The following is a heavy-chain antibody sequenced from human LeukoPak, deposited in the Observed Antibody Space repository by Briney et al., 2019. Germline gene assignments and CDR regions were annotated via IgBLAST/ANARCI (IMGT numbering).Heavy chain of an antibody. Sequence: GGSLRLSCAASGFTFSSYWMTWVRLAPGKGLEWVANIKQDGSEKYYVDSVKGRFTISRDNAKNSLYLQLNSLRAEDTAVYYCARGESLGDFWSGYFDALDIWGQGTMVTVSS. D-gene: IGHD3-3*01. V-gene: IGHV3-7*01. CDR1: GFTFSSYW. J-gene: IGHJ3*02. CDR2: IKQDGSEK. CDR3: ARGESLGDFWSGYFDALDI.